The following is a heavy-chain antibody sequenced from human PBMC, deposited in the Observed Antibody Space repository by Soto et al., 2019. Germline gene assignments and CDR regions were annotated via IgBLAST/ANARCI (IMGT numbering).Heavy chain of an antibody. J-gene: IGHJ5*02. CDR1: GASISGFY. CDR2: IYATGTT. D-gene: IGHD1-1*01. CDR3: VRDGTKTLRDWFDP. V-gene: IGHV4-4*07. Sequence: PSETLSLTCTVSGASISGFYWGWIRKSAGKGLKWIGRIYATGTTDYNPSLKSRVMMSVDTSKKQFSLKLRSVTAADTAVYYCVRDGTKTLRDWFDPWGQGISVTVSS.